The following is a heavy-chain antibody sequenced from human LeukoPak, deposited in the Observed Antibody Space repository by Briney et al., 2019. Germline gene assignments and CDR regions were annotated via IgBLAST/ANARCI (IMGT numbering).Heavy chain of an antibody. J-gene: IGHJ3*02. Sequence: GGSLRLSCAASGFTFISYGMHGVGQAPGKGREGVAVISYDGSNKYYAASGKGRFTLSRDNSKNTLYLQMNSLRAEDTAVYYCVLRAAAGNDAFDIWGQGTMVTVSS. CDR2: ISYDGSNK. CDR3: VLRAAAGNDAFDI. CDR1: GFTFISYG. D-gene: IGHD6-13*01. V-gene: IGHV3-33*05.